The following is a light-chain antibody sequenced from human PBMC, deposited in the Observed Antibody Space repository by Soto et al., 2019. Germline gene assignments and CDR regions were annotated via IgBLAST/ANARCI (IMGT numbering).Light chain of an antibody. V-gene: IGKV3-11*01. CDR2: DTS. J-gene: IGKJ5*01. CDR3: HQRNE. Sequence: LRQSPTNLSFPPWPLYTLSCRASQFRSSYLAWYQQIPGQPPRLLIYDTSNRVTGIPARFSGSRSGTDFTLTISSLEPEDVAVYFCHQRNEFGQGTRLEI. CDR1: QFRSSY.